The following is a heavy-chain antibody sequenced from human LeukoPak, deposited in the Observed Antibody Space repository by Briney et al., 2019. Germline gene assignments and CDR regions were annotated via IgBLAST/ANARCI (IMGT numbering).Heavy chain of an antibody. V-gene: IGHV3-48*01. CDR1: GFTFSSYA. CDR3: ARDRGDDYFDY. Sequence: GGSLRLSCAASGFTFSSYAMHWVRQAPGKGLEWISFITSSSSVIYYADSVKGRFTISRDNAKKSLYLQMNSLRAEDTAVYYCARDRGDDYFDYWGQGTLVTVSS. CDR2: ITSSSSVI. J-gene: IGHJ4*02. D-gene: IGHD4-17*01.